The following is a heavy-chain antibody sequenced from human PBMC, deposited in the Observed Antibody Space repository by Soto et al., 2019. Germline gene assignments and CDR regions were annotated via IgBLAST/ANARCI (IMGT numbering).Heavy chain of an antibody. V-gene: IGHV4-30-2*01. CDR2: MYHSGSF. CDR1: GGSISSAGYS. D-gene: IGHD2-8*02. CDR3: ARGGYCTGGICYYYYGLDV. J-gene: IGHJ6*02. Sequence: TSETLSLTCVVSGGSISSAGYSWSWVRQPQGKGMERIGYMYHSGSFYYKPSLKSRVTISIDKSKNQFSLKLSSVTAADTAVYYCARGGYCTGGICYYYYGLDVWGQGITVTVSS.